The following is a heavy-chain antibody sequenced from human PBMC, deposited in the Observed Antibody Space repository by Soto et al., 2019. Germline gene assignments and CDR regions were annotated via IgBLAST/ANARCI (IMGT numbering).Heavy chain of an antibody. CDR1: GFTFSNAW. CDR3: TSDLYYYDSSSYSYYFDY. V-gene: IGHV3-15*01. Sequence: GESLKITCAASGFTFSNAWMSWVRQAPGKGLEWVGRIKSKINGGTTEYAAPVKGRFTISRDDSKNTLFLHMNSLKTEDTAVYFCTSDLYYYDSSSYSYYFDYWGQGTLVTVSS. CDR2: IKSKINGGTT. D-gene: IGHD3-22*01. J-gene: IGHJ4*02.